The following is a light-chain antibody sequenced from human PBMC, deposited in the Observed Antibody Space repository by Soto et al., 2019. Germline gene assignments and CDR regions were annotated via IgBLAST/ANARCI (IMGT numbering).Light chain of an antibody. CDR1: QNINNW. CDR3: QQYNSYSYT. CDR2: KAS. J-gene: IGKJ2*01. Sequence: DIPMTQSPSTLSASVGDRVTITCRASQNINNWLSWYQQKPGKAPKLLIYKASSLESGVPSRFSGSGSGTEFTLTISSLQPDDFATYYCQQYNSYSYTFGQGTNLEIK. V-gene: IGKV1-5*03.